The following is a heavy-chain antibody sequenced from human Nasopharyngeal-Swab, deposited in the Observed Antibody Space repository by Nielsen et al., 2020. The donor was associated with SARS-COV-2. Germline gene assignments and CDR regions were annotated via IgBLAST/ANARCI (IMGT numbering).Heavy chain of an antibody. D-gene: IGHD4-23*01. CDR3: ARLTTVVARFDN. CDR1: GDSVTSGGYY. CDR2: IYYSGTT. Sequence: GSLRLSCTVSGDSVTSGGYYWIWIRQPPGKGLEWIAYIYYSGTTTYNPSLKSRVTISIDTAKNQFSLKVSSVTAADTAVYYCARLTTVVARFDNWGQGTLVTVSS. V-gene: IGHV4-61*08. J-gene: IGHJ4*02.